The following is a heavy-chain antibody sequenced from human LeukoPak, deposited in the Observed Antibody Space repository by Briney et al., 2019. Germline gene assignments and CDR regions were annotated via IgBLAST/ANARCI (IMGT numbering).Heavy chain of an antibody. Sequence: GGSLRLSYAASGFRLSNHWMHWVRQAPGTGLVWVSRINHDGSITDYAGSLKGRFTISRDNAKNTVYLQMGSLRVEDTAVYYCVRLLDRDFWGRGTLVTVSS. V-gene: IGHV3-74*01. CDR2: INHDGSIT. J-gene: IGHJ4*02. CDR3: VRLLDRDF. CDR1: GFRLSNHW.